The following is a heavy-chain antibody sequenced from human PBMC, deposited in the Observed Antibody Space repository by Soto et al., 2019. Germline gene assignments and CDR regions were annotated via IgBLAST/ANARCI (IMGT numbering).Heavy chain of an antibody. CDR1: GFTFSSYW. J-gene: IGHJ3*02. CDR2: IISDGTST. D-gene: IGHD2-15*01. V-gene: IGHV3-74*01. CDR3: ANGYCSGGRCYGDAFDI. Sequence: GGSLRLSCAASGFTFSSYWMHWVRQAPGKGLVWVSRIISDGTSTSYADSVKGRLTFSRDNAKNTLFLQMNSLSAEDTVVYYCANGYCSGGRCYGDAFDIWGQGTMVTVSS.